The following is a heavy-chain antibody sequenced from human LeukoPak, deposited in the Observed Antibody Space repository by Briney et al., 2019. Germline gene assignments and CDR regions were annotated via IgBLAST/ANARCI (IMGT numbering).Heavy chain of an antibody. V-gene: IGHV3-9*01. CDR3: AKDTRDILTGYYNTAFDY. Sequence: GGSLRLSCAASGFTFDDYAMHWVRQAPGKGLEWVSGLSWNSGTIGYADSVKGRFTISRDNAKNSLYLQMNSLRTEDTALYYCAKDTRDILTGYYNTAFDYWGQGTLVTVSS. J-gene: IGHJ4*02. CDR1: GFTFDDYA. CDR2: LSWNSGTI. D-gene: IGHD3-9*01.